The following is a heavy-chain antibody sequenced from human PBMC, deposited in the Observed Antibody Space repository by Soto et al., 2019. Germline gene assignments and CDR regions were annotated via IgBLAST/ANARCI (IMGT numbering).Heavy chain of an antibody. CDR1: SYTCASYG. CDR2: ISAYNGNT. CDR3: ARVIAAAADFDY. J-gene: IGHJ4*02. Sequence: QVQLVQSGAEVKKPGASVKVSCKASSYTCASYGISWVRQAPGPGLEWMGWISAYNGNTNYAQKLQGRVNMTTDTSTSTAYMELRSLRSDDTAVYYCARVIAAAADFDYWGQGTLVTVSS. V-gene: IGHV1-18*01. D-gene: IGHD6-13*01.